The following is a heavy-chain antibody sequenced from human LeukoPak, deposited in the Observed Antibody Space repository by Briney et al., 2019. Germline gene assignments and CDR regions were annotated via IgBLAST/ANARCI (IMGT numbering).Heavy chain of an antibody. Sequence: SETLSLTCTVSGDSISNYYWTWIRQPPGKGLEWIGYIYYSGSADYNPSLRGRVTMSIDTSKNHFSLKLNSLTAADTAVYYCARDLLGYYFGSGNYGSFDTWGQGTLVTVSS. J-gene: IGHJ5*02. CDR3: ARDLLGYYFGSGNYGSFDT. CDR2: IYYSGSA. V-gene: IGHV4-59*01. D-gene: IGHD3-10*01. CDR1: GDSISNYY.